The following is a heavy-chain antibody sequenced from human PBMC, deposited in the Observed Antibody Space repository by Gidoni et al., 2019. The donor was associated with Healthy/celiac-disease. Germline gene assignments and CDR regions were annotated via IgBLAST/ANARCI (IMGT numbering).Heavy chain of an antibody. Sequence: EVQLLESGGGWVQPGGSLRLSCAASGLTFSSCAMSWVRQAPGKGLEWVSGISGSGGSTYYADSVKGRFTISRDNSKNTLYLQMNSQRAEDTAVYYCAKEGSDWTFDYWGQGTLVTVSS. D-gene: IGHD2-21*02. CDR1: GLTFSSCA. CDR3: AKEGSDWTFDY. CDR2: ISGSGGST. J-gene: IGHJ4*02. V-gene: IGHV3-23*01.